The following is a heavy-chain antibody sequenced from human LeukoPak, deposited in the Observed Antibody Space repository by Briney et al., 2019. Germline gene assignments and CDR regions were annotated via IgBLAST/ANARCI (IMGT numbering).Heavy chain of an antibody. V-gene: IGHV3-11*01. D-gene: IGHD2-2*01. CDR1: GFTFSYNY. CDR2: ISNSDSI. CDR3: AKDWPPQCGTSCLFDY. Sequence: GGSLRLSCAASGFTFSYNYMSWIRQAPGKGLEWISYISNSDSIYYANSVKGRFTISRDNAKNSLYLQMNSLRVEDTAVYYCAKDWPPQCGTSCLFDYWGQGSLVTVSS. J-gene: IGHJ4*02.